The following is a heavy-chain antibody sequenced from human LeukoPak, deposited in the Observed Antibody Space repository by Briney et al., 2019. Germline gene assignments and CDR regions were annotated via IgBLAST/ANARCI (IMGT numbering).Heavy chain of an antibody. V-gene: IGHV3-11*01. CDR1: GFAFSNFA. D-gene: IGHD6-25*01. J-gene: IGHJ4*02. CDR2: SSSSGSST. Sequence: GGSLRLSCAASGFAFSNFAMSWVRQAPGKGLEWVSYSSSSGSSTYYADSVKGRFTISRDYAKNALFLQMNSLRAEDTAVYYCTAAPNTTPGSLGHWGQGTLVTVSS. CDR3: TAAPNTTPGSLGH.